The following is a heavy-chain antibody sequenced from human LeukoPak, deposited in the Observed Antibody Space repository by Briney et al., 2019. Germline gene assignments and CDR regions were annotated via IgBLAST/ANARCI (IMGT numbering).Heavy chain of an antibody. Sequence: PGGSLRLSCAASGFTFSSYAMNWPRQAPGKGLEWVSSIIDSGGSKYYADSVKGRFTISRDNSKNTLYLQMNSLRAEDTAVYYCAKREYNFWSGYFFWGQGTLVTVSS. CDR2: IIDSGGSK. V-gene: IGHV3-23*01. CDR1: GFTFSSYA. CDR3: AKREYNFWSGYFF. D-gene: IGHD3-3*01. J-gene: IGHJ4*02.